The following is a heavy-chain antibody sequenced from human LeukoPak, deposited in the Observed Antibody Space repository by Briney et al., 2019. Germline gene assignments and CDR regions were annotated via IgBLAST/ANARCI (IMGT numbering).Heavy chain of an antibody. D-gene: IGHD4-11*01. J-gene: IGHJ4*02. V-gene: IGHV3-33*06. CDR1: GFTFSHYG. CDR3: AKDAERGFDFSNSLES. Sequence: PGGSLRLSCATSGFTFSHYGMHWVRQAPGKGPEWVAVIWNDGSDKYYGDSVKGRFTISRDNSKNTVYLQMNSLRVEDTAVYYCAKDAERGFDFSNSLESWGQGTLVTVSS. CDR2: IWNDGSDK.